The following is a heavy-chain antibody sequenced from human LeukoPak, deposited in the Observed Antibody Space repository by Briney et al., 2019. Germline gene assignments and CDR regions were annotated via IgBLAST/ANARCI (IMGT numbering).Heavy chain of an antibody. CDR3: ARGHYDSSGYWWFDY. CDR1: GGTFSSYA. V-gene: IGHV1-69*06. Sequence: GASVKVSCKASGGTFSSYAISWVRQAPGQGLEWMGGIIPIFGTANYAQKLQGRVTITADKSTSTAYMELSSLRSEDTAVYYCARGHYDSSGYWWFDYWGQGTLVTVSS. J-gene: IGHJ4*02. D-gene: IGHD3-22*01. CDR2: IIPIFGTA.